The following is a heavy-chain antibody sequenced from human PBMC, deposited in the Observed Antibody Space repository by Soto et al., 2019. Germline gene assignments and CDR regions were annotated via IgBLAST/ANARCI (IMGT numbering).Heavy chain of an antibody. J-gene: IGHJ6*03. V-gene: IGHV3-48*02. D-gene: IGHD3-16*01. CDR1: GFTISGNA. Sequence: EVQLVESGGGLVQPGGSLRLSCAASGFTISGNAMNWVRQAPGRGLEWVSYISSSSTNIHYADSVRGRFTISRDNAKNSLYLQMNSLRDEDTAVYRCARDLSWGSKWYYYMDVWGEGTTVTVSS. CDR2: ISSSSTNI. CDR3: ARDLSWGSKWYYYMDV.